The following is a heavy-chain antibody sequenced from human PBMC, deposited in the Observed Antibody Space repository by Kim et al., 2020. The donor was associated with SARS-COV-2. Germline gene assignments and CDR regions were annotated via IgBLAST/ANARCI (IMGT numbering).Heavy chain of an antibody. J-gene: IGHJ4*02. CDR1: GGSISSYY. CDR2: IYYSGST. D-gene: IGHD6-19*01. Sequence: SETLSLTCTVSGGSISSYYWSWIRQPPGKGLEWIGYIYYSGSTNYNPSLKSRVTISVDTSKNQFSRKLSSVTAADTAVYYCARAGWAVAGSPYFDYWGQGTLVTVSS. CDR3: ARAGWAVAGSPYFDY. V-gene: IGHV4-59*01.